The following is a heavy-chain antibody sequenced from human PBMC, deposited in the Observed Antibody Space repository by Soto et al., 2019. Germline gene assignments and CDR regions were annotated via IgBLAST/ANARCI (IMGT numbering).Heavy chain of an antibody. V-gene: IGHV5-51*01. J-gene: IGHJ6*02. CDR2: IYPGDSDT. Sequence: ESLKISCKGSGYPFTNYWIGWVRQMPGKGLEWMGIIYPGDSDTKYNPSFQGQVTISADKSITTTYLRWTSLKASDTAIYYCAASIFYYGMDVWGQGTTVTVSS. CDR3: AASIFYYGMDV. CDR1: GYPFTNYW.